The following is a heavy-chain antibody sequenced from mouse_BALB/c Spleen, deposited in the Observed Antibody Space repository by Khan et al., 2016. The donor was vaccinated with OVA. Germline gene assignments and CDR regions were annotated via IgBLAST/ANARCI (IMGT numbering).Heavy chain of an antibody. CDR2: IWGSGNT. J-gene: IGHJ4*01. Sequence: QVQLKESGPGLVAPSQSLSITCTVSGFSLTDYGVSWIRQPPGKGLEWLGVIWGSGNTYYNSALRSRLSISKDNSKSQVFLEMSSLQTDDTAMYYCAKGVWSYYYALDYWGQGTSVTVSS. CDR3: AKGVWSYYYALDY. V-gene: IGHV2-6-5*01. CDR1: GFSLTDYG.